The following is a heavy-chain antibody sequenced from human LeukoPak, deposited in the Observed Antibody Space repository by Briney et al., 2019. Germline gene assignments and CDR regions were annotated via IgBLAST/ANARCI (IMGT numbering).Heavy chain of an antibody. CDR2: IYYSGST. Sequence: SDTLSLTCTVSSGSINSYYWSWIRQSPGRGLEWIGYIYYSGSTNYNPSLKSRVTISVDTSKNQFSLKLSSVTTADTAVYYCAREHNDSSGYYYYFDYWGQGTLVSVSS. D-gene: IGHD3-22*01. CDR3: AREHNDSSGYYYYFDY. J-gene: IGHJ4*02. CDR1: SGSINSYY. V-gene: IGHV4-59*12.